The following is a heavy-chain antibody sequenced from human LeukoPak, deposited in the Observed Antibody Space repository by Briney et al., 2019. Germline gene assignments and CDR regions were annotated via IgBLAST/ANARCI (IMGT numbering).Heavy chain of an antibody. CDR1: VVAFTSYA. D-gene: IGHD6-13*01. CDR2: VISILVTV. J-gene: IGHJ5*02. Sequence: SVTLSCTASVVAFTSYAISWVRRAPGPVIEWMGGVISILVTVTYAKKFPGRVTITSDETTRTAYMELSSLASEATAVEYCSGHGVRFGSSWRNWFDPWGQGTLVTVSA. V-gene: IGHV1-69*01. CDR3: SGHGVRFGSSWRNWFDP.